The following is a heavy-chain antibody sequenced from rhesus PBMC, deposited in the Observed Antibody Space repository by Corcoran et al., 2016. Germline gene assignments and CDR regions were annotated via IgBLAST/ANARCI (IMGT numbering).Heavy chain of an antibody. J-gene: IGHJ3*01. D-gene: IGHD5-12*01. CDR3: ASKKWIQLQLGAFDF. Sequence: QVQLQESGPGLVKPSETLSLTCAVSGGSISSSNWWSWIRQPPGKGLGWIGYISGRCGSTYYNPSPKSRVTISKDTSKNQFSLKLSSVTAADTAVYYCASKKWIQLQLGAFDFWGQGLRVTVSS. V-gene: IGHV4-65*02. CDR2: ISGRCGST. CDR1: GGSISSSNW.